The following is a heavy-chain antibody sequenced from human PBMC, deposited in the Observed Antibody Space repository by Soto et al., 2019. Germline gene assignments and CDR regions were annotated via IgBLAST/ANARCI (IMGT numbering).Heavy chain of an antibody. CDR2: IYRKDDK. D-gene: IGHD3-10*01. CDR1: GFSLSTSGEG. J-gene: IGHJ6*02. CDR3: AHRPTSGFYYGMDV. V-gene: IGHV2-5*01. Sequence: SGPTLVNTTQTLTLTCTFSGFSLSTSGEGEGWNRQPPGKALEWLALIYRKDDKHYSPSLKRRLTFTKDTSKNQVVLTMTNMDPVDTVTYYCAHRPTSGFYYGMDVWGQGTTVTVSS.